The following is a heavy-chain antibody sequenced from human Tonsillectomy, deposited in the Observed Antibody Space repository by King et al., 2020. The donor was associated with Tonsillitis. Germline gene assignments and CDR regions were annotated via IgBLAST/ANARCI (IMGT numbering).Heavy chain of an antibody. CDR1: GFTFSSYG. CDR2: IWYDGSNK. D-gene: IGHD1-26*01. Sequence: VQLVESGGGVVQPGRSLRLSCAASGFTFSSYGMHWVRQAPGKGLEWVAVIWYDGSNKYYADSVKGRFTISRDNSKNTLYLQMNSLSAEDTAVYYCAVGATPYDYWGQGTLVTVSS. J-gene: IGHJ4*02. V-gene: IGHV3-33*01. CDR3: AVGATPYDY.